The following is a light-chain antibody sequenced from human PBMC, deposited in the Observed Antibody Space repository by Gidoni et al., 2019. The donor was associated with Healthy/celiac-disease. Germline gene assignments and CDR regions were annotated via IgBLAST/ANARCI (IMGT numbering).Light chain of an antibody. CDR1: QGISSY. CDR2: AAS. J-gene: IGKJ1*01. V-gene: IGKV1-9*01. Sequence: DIQLTQSPSFLSASVGDRVPITCRASQGISSYLAWYQQKPGKAPKLLIYAASTLQSGVPSQFSGSGSGTAFTLTISSLQPEDFATYYCQQLNSYPRTFGQGTKVEI. CDR3: QQLNSYPRT.